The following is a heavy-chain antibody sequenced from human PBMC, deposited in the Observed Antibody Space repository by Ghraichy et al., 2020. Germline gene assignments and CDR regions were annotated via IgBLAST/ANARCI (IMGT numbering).Heavy chain of an antibody. CDR3: ARDDSTPYYYYGMDV. CDR1: GGSISSGSYY. Sequence: SETLSLTCTVSGGSISSGSYYWSWIRQPAGKGLEWIGRIYTSGSTNYNPSLKSRVTISVDTSKNQFSLKLSSVTAADTAVYYCARDDSTPYYYYGMDVWGQGTTVTVSS. V-gene: IGHV4-61*02. J-gene: IGHJ6*02. D-gene: IGHD2/OR15-2a*01. CDR2: IYTSGST.